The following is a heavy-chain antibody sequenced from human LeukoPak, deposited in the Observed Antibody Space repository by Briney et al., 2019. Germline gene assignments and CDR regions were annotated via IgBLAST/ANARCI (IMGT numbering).Heavy chain of an antibody. CDR2: IYHSGRT. CDR3: ARLYYYDSSGYPFDY. J-gene: IGHJ4*02. Sequence: SGTLSLTCAVSGGSLSSSNWWSWVRQPPGKGLEWIGEIYHSGRTNYNPSLKSRVTISVDKSKNQFSLKLSSVTAADTAVYYCARLYYYDSSGYPFDYWGQGTLVTVSS. V-gene: IGHV4-4*02. CDR1: GGSLSSSNW. D-gene: IGHD3-22*01.